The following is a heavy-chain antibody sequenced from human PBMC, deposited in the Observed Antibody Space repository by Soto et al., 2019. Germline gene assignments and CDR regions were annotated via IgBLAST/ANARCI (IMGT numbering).Heavy chain of an antibody. V-gene: IGHV4-34*01. CDR3: STRAYDTNGYYRFDP. CDR2: INHSGRV. CDR1: GGCFSGHS. J-gene: IGHJ5*01. D-gene: IGHD3-22*01. Sequence: QVQLQQWGAGLLKPSETLSLTCAVYGGCFSGHSWTWIRQSPGKGLEWIGDINHSGRVNYSPSLKSRVTISLDTSKNQFSLTLSAVTAADTAMYYCSTRAYDTNGYYRFDPWGKGTLVTVSS.